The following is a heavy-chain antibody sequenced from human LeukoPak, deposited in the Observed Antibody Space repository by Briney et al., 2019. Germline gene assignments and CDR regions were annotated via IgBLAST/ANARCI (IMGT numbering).Heavy chain of an antibody. J-gene: IGHJ3*02. CDR2: IYTSGST. V-gene: IGHV4-61*02. D-gene: IGHD1-26*01. CDR1: GGSISSGSYY. CDR3: ARDPGGPI. Sequence: PSETLSLTCTVSGGSISSGSYYWSWIRQPAGKGLEWIGRIYTSGSTNYNPSLKSRVTISVGTSKNQFSLKLSSVTAADTAVYYCARDPGGPIWGQGTMVTVSS.